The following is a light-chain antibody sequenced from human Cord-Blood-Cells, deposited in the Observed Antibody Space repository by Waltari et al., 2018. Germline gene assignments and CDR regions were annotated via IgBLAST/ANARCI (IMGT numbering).Light chain of an antibody. J-gene: IGKJ4*01. CDR3: QQANSFPRIT. Sequence: DIQLTPSACSVSASAGATVPITCRASQCISSWLAWYQQKPGKAPKLLIYAASSLQSGVPSRFSGSGSGTDFTLTISSLQPEDFATYYCQQANSFPRITFGGGTKVEIK. CDR1: QCISSW. CDR2: AAS. V-gene: IGKV1-12*01.